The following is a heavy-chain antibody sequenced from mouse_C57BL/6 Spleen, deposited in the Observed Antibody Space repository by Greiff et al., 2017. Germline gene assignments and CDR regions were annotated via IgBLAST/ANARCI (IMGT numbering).Heavy chain of an antibody. Sequence: QVQLQQSGPELVKPGASVKISCKASGYAFSSSWMNWVKQRPGKGLEWIGRIYPGDGDTNYNGKFKGKATLTADKSSSTAYMQLSSLTSEDSAVYFCARNPTGDYWGQGTTLTVSS. CDR3: ARNPTGDY. V-gene: IGHV1-82*01. CDR2: IYPGDGDT. CDR1: GYAFSSSW. J-gene: IGHJ2*01.